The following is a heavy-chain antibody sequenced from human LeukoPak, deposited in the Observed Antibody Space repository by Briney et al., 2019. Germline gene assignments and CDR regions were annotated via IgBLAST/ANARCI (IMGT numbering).Heavy chain of an antibody. Sequence: GGSLRLSCAASGFAFSNFAMSWVRKAPGKGLEWVSAMSGSGYYTYYVESVKGRFTISRDYSKNTLYLHMNSLRADDTAVYYCAKMEGQRLYDYCMDVWGRGTTVTVSS. D-gene: IGHD3-3*01. CDR1: GFAFSNFA. J-gene: IGHJ6*03. V-gene: IGHV3-23*01. CDR2: MSGSGYYT. CDR3: AKMEGQRLYDYCMDV.